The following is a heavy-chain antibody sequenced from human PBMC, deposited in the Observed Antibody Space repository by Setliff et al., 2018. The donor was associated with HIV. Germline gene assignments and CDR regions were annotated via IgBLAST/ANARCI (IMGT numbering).Heavy chain of an antibody. CDR1: GGSISSSSYY. D-gene: IGHD2-2*02. CDR2: IYSSRWS. CDR3: GRHSLYGPAAISALDY. V-gene: IGHV4-39*01. Sequence: PSETLSLTCTVSGGSISSSSYYWGWIRQPPGKGLEWIGSIYSSRWSYYNPSLQSRLTLSIDRSRSQFSLNLRSVTAADTAVYYCGRHSLYGPAAISALDYWGQGALVTVS. J-gene: IGHJ4*02.